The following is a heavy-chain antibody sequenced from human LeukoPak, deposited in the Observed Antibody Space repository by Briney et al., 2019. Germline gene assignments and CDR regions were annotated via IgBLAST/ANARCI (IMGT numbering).Heavy chain of an antibody. CDR3: ARVSIAVASYYYYYMDV. Sequence: ASVKVSCKASGYTFTSYGISWVRQAPGQGLEWMGWISAYNGNTNYAQKLQGRVTMTTDTSTSTAYMELRSLRSDDTAVYYCARVSIAVASYYYYYMDVWGKGTTVTVSS. CDR1: GYTFTSYG. J-gene: IGHJ6*03. D-gene: IGHD6-19*01. CDR2: ISAYNGNT. V-gene: IGHV1-18*01.